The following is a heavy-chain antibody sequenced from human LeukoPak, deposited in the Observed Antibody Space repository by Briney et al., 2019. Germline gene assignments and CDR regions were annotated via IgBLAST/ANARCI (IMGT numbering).Heavy chain of an antibody. CDR2: IKQDGSEK. CDR3: ARAPTVLVGYCSSSSCKADY. V-gene: IGHV3-7*01. CDR1: GFILSNYW. D-gene: IGHD2-2*01. Sequence: GGSLRLSCAASGFILSNYWMSWVRQAPGKGPEWVANIKQDGSEKYYVDSVKGRFAISRDNAKNSLYLQMNSLRAEDTAVYYCARAPTVLVGYCSSSSCKADYWGQGTLVTVSS. J-gene: IGHJ4*02.